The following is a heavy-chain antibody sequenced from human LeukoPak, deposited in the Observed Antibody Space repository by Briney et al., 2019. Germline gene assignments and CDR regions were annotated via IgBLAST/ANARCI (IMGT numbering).Heavy chain of an antibody. Sequence: GASVKVSCKASGGTFSSFAISWVRQAPGQGLEWMGGIIPIFGTANYAQKFQGRVTITTDESTSTAYMELSSLRSEDTAVYFCARAEYQLPKGGDFDYWGQGTLVTVSS. V-gene: IGHV1-69*05. J-gene: IGHJ4*02. D-gene: IGHD2-2*01. CDR2: IIPIFGTA. CDR1: GGTFSSFA. CDR3: ARAEYQLPKGGDFDY.